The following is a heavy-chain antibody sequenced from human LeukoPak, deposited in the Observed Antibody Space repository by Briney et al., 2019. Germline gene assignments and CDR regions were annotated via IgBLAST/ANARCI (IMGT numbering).Heavy chain of an antibody. D-gene: IGHD1-26*01. CDR2: ITGSSSDK. Sequence: GGSLRLSCAASGFTFGPYSMNWVRQAPGKGLEWVSSITGSSSDKYYADSVKGRFTISRDNAKNSLSLQMNSLRAEDTAVYYCAKDGSGIVGATNWFDPWGQGTLVTVSS. CDR1: GFTFGPYS. J-gene: IGHJ5*02. CDR3: AKDGSGIVGATNWFDP. V-gene: IGHV3-21*04.